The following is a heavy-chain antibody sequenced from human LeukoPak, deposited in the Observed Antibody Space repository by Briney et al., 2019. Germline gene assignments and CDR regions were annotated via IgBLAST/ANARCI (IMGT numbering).Heavy chain of an antibody. CDR2: FDPEDGET. CDR1: GYTLTELS. J-gene: IGHJ5*02. Sequence: ASVKVSCKDSGYTLTELSMHWVRQAPGKGLEWMGGFDPEDGETIYAQKFQGRVTMTEDTSTDTAYMELSSLRSEDTAVYYCATGFYYYDSSGSWFDPWGQGTLVTVSS. V-gene: IGHV1-24*01. CDR3: ATGFYYYDSSGSWFDP. D-gene: IGHD3-22*01.